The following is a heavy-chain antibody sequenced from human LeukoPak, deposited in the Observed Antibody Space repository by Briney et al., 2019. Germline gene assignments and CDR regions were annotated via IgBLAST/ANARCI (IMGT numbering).Heavy chain of an antibody. D-gene: IGHD3-22*01. V-gene: IGHV3-30*14. CDR2: ISYDGSNK. CDR1: GFTLSSYA. J-gene: IGHJ4*02. Sequence: GSLRLSCAASGFTLSSYAMHWIRQAPGKGLEWVAVISYDGSNKYYADSVKGRFTISRDNSKNTLYLQMNSLRAEDTAVYYCASYYYDSSGYRASDYWGQGTLVTVSS. CDR3: ASYYYDSSGYRASDY.